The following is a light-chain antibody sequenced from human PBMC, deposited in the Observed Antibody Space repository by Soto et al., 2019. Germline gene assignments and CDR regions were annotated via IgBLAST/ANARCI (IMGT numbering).Light chain of an antibody. CDR3: QQFVSSPYT. CDR1: QSVSSY. J-gene: IGKJ2*01. V-gene: IGKV3-20*01. Sequence: EIVLTQSPATLSLSPGERATLSCRASQSVSSYLAWYQQKPGQAPRLLISGASGRATGIPDRFSVSGSGTDFTLTISRLEPEDVAVYYCQQFVSSPYTFGQGTKLEIK. CDR2: GAS.